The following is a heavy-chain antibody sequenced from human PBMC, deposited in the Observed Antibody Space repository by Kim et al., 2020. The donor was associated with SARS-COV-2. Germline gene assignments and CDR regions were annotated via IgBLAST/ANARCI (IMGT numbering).Heavy chain of an antibody. V-gene: IGHV3-33*01. CDR2: IWYDGSNK. CDR3: ARVGYNFWSGYYTEGYYYGMDV. Sequence: GGSLRLSCAASGFTFSSYGMHWVRQAPGKGLEWVAVIWYDGSNKYYADSVKGRFTISRDNSKNTLYLQMNSLRAEDTAVYYCARVGYNFWSGYYTEGYYYGMDVWGQGTTVTVSS. CDR1: GFTFSSYG. D-gene: IGHD3-3*01. J-gene: IGHJ6*02.